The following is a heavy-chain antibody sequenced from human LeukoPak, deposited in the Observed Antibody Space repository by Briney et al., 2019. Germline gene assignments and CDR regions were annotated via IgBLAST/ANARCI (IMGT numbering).Heavy chain of an antibody. CDR3: AKERRTYYNDSSCLGAFNI. CDR1: GFTFVIHW. Sequence: GGSLRLSCAASGFTFVIHWMHWVRQAPGKGLEWVSGISWNSGSIGYADSVKGRFTISIDNAKNSMYLQMNSLRAEDMALYYCAKERRTYYNDSSCLGAFNIRGQGTMVTVSS. D-gene: IGHD3-22*01. V-gene: IGHV3-9*03. J-gene: IGHJ3*02. CDR2: ISWNSGSI.